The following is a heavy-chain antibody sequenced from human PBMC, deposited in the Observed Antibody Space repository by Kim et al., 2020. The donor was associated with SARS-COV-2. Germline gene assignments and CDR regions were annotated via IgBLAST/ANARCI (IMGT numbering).Heavy chain of an antibody. CDR2: GNT. V-gene: IGHV4-59*10. J-gene: IGHJ4*02. D-gene: IGHD3-22*01. CDR3: ATYNSVYYYN. Sequence: GNTNYNPSHKRRVTMSVDTSNNQFSLNLTSVTAADAAVYYCATYNSVYYYNWGQGTLVTVSS.